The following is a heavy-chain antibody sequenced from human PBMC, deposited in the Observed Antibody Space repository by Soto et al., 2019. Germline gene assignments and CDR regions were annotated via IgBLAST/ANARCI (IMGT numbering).Heavy chain of an antibody. Sequence: ASVKVSCKASGYTFTSYYMHWVRQAPGQGLEWMGIINPSGGSTSYAQKFQGRVTMTRDPSTSPVYVELSSLSSEDTAVYYCARGWLRYSSGGPPWYFQHWGQGTLVTVSS. D-gene: IGHD6-25*01. V-gene: IGHV1-46*01. CDR1: GYTFTSYY. CDR3: ARGWLRYSSGGPPWYFQH. CDR2: INPSGGST. J-gene: IGHJ1*01.